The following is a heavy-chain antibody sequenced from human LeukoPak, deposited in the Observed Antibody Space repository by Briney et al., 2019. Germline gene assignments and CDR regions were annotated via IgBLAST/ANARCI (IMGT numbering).Heavy chain of an antibody. CDR2: IYYSGST. J-gene: IGHJ5*02. D-gene: IGHD5-24*01. Sequence: SETQSLACTVSGGSINSYYWSWIRQPPGKGLEWIGYIYYSGSTEYNPSLTSRVTISVDTSKNQFSLKMSSVTAADTGVYYCARARDGHINNWFDPWGQGTLVTVSS. CDR1: GGSINSYY. V-gene: IGHV4-59*01. CDR3: ARARDGHINNWFDP.